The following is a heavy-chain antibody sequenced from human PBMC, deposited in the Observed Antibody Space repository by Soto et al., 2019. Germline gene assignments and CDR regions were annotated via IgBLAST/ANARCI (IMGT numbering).Heavy chain of an antibody. V-gene: IGHV4-34*01. Sequence: SETLSLTCAVYSGSFSGYYWSWIRQPPGKGLEWIGEIYHSLSIVYNPSLKSRFTISGDSSKNQFSLQLSSVAAADTAVYYCARHGGYYFDYWGQGTLVTVSS. D-gene: IGHD3-16*01. CDR2: IYHSLSI. CDR3: ARHGGYYFDY. J-gene: IGHJ4*02. CDR1: SGSFSGYY.